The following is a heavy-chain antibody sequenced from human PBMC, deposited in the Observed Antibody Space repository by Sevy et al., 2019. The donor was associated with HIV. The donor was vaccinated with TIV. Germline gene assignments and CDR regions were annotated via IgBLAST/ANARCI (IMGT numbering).Heavy chain of an antibody. D-gene: IGHD2-21*02. CDR3: AGAYCGGYCPYYYYGMDV. CDR2: IYYSGST. J-gene: IGHJ6*02. CDR1: GGSISSYY. Sequence: SETLSLTCTVSGGSISSYYWSWIRQPPGKGLEWIGYIYYSGSTNYNPSLKSRVTISVDTSKNQFSLKLSSVTAADTAVYYCAGAYCGGYCPYYYYGMDVWGQGTTVTVSS. V-gene: IGHV4-59*01.